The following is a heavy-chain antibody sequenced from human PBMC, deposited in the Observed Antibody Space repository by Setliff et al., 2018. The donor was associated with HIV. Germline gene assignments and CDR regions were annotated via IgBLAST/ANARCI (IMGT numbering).Heavy chain of an antibody. CDR3: ARGGPVLLWFGELYNYYYYMDF. CDR1: GYTFTGYY. D-gene: IGHD3-10*01. Sequence: ASVKVSCKASGYTFTGYYVHWVRQAPGLGLEWMGWINPNSGGTNYAHNFQGWVNMTRDTSISRAYMELRRLRSYDTAVYYCARGGPVLLWFGELYNYYYYMDFWGKGTTVTVSS. J-gene: IGHJ6*03. V-gene: IGHV1-2*04. CDR2: INPNSGGT.